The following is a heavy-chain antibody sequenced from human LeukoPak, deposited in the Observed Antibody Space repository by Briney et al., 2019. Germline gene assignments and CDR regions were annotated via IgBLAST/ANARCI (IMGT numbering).Heavy chain of an antibody. J-gene: IGHJ4*02. CDR1: GFTFSSYG. CDR2: IRYDGSNK. V-gene: IGHV3-30*02. Sequence: PGGSLRLSCAASGFTFSSYGMHWVRQAPGKGLEWVAFIRYDGSNKYYADSVKGRFTISRDNSKNTLYLQMNSLRAEDTAVYYCAKDLWSGGSGWPPLDYWGQGTLVTVSS. D-gene: IGHD6-19*01. CDR3: AKDLWSGGSGWPPLDY.